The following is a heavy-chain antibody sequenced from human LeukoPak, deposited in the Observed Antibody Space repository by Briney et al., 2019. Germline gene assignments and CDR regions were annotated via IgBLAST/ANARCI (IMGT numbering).Heavy chain of an antibody. CDR2: IIYCRNY. Sequence: SETLSLTCTVSGGSIISSIYYWAWIRQPPGRGLEWIGNIIYCRNYYYIPSLKSRVTISVDTSKNQFSLSVSSVSAADTAVYYCAREEDRCGDWGQGTLVTVTS. J-gene: IGHJ4*02. D-gene: IGHD2-21*01. V-gene: IGHV4-39*07. CDR3: AREEDRCGD. CDR1: GGSIISSIYY.